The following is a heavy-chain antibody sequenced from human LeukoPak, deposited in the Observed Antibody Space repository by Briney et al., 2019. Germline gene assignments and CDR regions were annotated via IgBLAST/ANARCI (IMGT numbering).Heavy chain of an antibody. CDR3: ARKTFYDFFDLY. CDR2: INHSGST. D-gene: IGHD3-3*01. J-gene: IGHJ4*02. V-gene: IGHV4-34*01. CDR1: GGSFSGYY. Sequence: PSETLSLTCAVYGGSFSGYYWSWIRQPPGKGLEWIGEINHSGSTNYNPSLKSRVTISVDTSKNQFSLKLGSVTAADTAVYYCARKTFYDFFDLYWGQATLVTVSS.